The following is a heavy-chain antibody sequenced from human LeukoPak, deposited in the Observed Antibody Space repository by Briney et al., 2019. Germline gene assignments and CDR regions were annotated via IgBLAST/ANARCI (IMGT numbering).Heavy chain of an antibody. CDR1: GFTFSSHW. D-gene: IGHD1-7*01. Sequence: GGSLSLSCADSGFTFSSHWMTWVRQAPGKGLEWVANIKQDGSEKYYVDSVKGRFTIFRDNGKNSLYLQMNSLRAEDTAVYYCARGYWNYANWFDPWGQGTLVTVSS. V-gene: IGHV3-7*01. CDR2: IKQDGSEK. CDR3: ARGYWNYANWFDP. J-gene: IGHJ5*02.